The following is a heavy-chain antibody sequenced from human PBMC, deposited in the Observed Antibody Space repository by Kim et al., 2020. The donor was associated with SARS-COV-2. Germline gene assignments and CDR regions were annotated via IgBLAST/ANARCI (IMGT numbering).Heavy chain of an antibody. J-gene: IGHJ6*02. Sequence: GGSLRLSCAASGFTFRNYALHWVRQAPGKGPEWVSVISYDGTNKYYADSVKGRFTISRDNSKDTLYLHRNSLRIDDTALYYCAKDLAQWLPSRYFYGMDVWGQGTTVTVSS. CDR2: ISYDGTNK. V-gene: IGHV3-30-3*01. CDR1: GFTFRNYA. D-gene: IGHD6-19*01. CDR3: AKDLAQWLPSRYFYGMDV.